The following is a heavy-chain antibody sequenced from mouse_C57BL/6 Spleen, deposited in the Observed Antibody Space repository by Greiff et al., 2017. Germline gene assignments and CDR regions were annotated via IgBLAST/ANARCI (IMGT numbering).Heavy chain of an antibody. CDR2: IYPGDGDT. J-gene: IGHJ4*01. CDR3: ANLLPYAMDY. D-gene: IGHD1-1*01. Sequence: VQVVESGPELVKPGASVKISCKASGYAFSSSWMNWVKQRPGKGLEWIGRIYPGDGDTNYNGKFKGKATLTADKSSSTAYMQLSSLTAEDSAVYFCANLLPYAMDYWGQGTSVTVSS. V-gene: IGHV1-82*01. CDR1: GYAFSSSW.